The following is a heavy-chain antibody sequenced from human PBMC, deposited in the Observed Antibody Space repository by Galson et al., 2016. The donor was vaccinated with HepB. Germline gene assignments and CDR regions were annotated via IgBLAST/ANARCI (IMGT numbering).Heavy chain of an antibody. Sequence: SLRLTCAASGFRFSNYGMHWVRRAPGKGLEWVAVIWFDGSNKYYADSVKGRFTISRDNSKNTLFLQMNSLRAEDTAVYYCARERWGITMVRGNGMDVWGQGTTVTVSS. CDR1: GFRFSNYG. V-gene: IGHV3-33*01. D-gene: IGHD3-10*01. CDR3: ARERWGITMVRGNGMDV. J-gene: IGHJ6*02. CDR2: IWFDGSNK.